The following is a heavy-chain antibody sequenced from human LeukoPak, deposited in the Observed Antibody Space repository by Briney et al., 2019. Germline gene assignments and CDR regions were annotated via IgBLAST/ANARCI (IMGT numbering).Heavy chain of an antibody. CDR2: IGTSSTTI. CDR3: ARGPYCSSTSCYTEFDY. V-gene: IGHV3-48*01. D-gene: IGHD2-2*02. J-gene: IGHJ4*02. CDR1: GFTFSSYT. Sequence: PGGSLRLSCAASGFTFSSYTMNWVRQPPGKGLEWVSNIGTSSTTIYYADSVKGRFTISRDNAKNSLYLQMNSLRADDTAVYYCARGPYCSSTSCYTEFDYWGQGTLVTVSS.